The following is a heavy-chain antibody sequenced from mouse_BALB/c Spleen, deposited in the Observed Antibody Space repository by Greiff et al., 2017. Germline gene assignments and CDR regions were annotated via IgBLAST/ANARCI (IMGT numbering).Heavy chain of an antibody. V-gene: IGHV1-9*01. CDR3: ARGGYGDY. J-gene: IGHJ2*01. CDR1: GYTFSSYW. D-gene: IGHD3-1*01. Sequence: VQLQQSGAELMKPGASVKISCKATGYTFSSYWIEWVKQRPGHGLEWIGEILPGSGSTNYNEKFKGKATLTADTSSSTAYMQLSSLTSEDSAVYFCARGGYGDYWGQGTTLTVSS. CDR2: ILPGSGST.